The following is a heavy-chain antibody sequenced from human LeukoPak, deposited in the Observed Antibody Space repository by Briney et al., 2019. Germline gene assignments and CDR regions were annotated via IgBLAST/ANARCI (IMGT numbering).Heavy chain of an antibody. D-gene: IGHD4-17*01. V-gene: IGHV3-23*01. CDR3: AKDPNGDYIGAFDF. Sequence: GGSLRLSCAGSGFTISNYAMIWVRQAPGKGLEWVSAIKGSGSYTKYADSVTGRFTISRDNSKNMLYLQMNSLTADDTAIYYCAKDPNGDYIGAFDFGGQGTMVTVSS. J-gene: IGHJ3*01. CDR1: GFTISNYA. CDR2: IKGSGSYT.